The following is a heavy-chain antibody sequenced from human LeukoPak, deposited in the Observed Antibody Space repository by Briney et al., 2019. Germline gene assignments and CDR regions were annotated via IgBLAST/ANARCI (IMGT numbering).Heavy chain of an antibody. CDR3: ARGSGGNYWFDP. Sequence: PSETLSLTCTVSGGSISSYYGSWIRQPPGKGLEWIGYIYYSGSTNYNPSLKSRVTISVDTSKNQFSLKLSSVTAADTAVYYCARGSGGNYWFDPWGQGTLVTVSS. V-gene: IGHV4-59*01. J-gene: IGHJ5*02. CDR1: GGSISSYY. D-gene: IGHD4-23*01. CDR2: IYYSGST.